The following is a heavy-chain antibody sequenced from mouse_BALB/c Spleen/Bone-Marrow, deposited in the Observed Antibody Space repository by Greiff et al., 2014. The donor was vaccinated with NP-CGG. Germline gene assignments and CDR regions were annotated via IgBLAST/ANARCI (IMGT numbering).Heavy chain of an antibody. V-gene: IGHV5-4*02. CDR1: GFTFSDYY. D-gene: IGHD2-14*01. CDR3: ARDGDYKYAWFAY. J-gene: IGHJ3*01. CDR2: ISDGGSYT. Sequence: EVKLQESGGDLVKPGGSLKLSCAASGFTFSDYYMYWVRQTPEKRLEWVATISDGGSYTYYPGSVKGRFTISRDNAKNNLYLHMSSLKSEDTAMYYCARDGDYKYAWFAYWGQGTLVTVSA.